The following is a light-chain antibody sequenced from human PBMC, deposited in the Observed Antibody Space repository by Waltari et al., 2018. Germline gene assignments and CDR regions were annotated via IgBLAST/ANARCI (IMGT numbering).Light chain of an antibody. Sequence: SYELTQPPSVSVSLGQMARITCSGEALPKKYAYWYQQKPGQFPVMVIYKDSERPSGNPERFSGSSSGTIVTLTISGVQAEDEADYYCLSADSSGTYVFGTGTKVTVL. J-gene: IGLJ1*01. V-gene: IGLV3-16*01. CDR2: KDS. CDR1: ALPKKY. CDR3: LSADSSGTYV.